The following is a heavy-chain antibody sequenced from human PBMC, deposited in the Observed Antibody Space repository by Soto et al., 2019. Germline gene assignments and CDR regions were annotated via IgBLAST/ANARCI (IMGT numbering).Heavy chain of an antibody. J-gene: IGHJ3*02. Sequence: GGSLRLSCAASGFTFSSYWMSWVRQAPGKGLEWVANIKQDGSEKYYVDSVKGRFTISRDNAKNSLYLQMNSLRAEDTAVYYCARDGSYYHDSSGYYYGGNGAFDIWGQGTMVTVSS. V-gene: IGHV3-7*03. CDR1: GFTFSSYW. CDR3: ARDGSYYHDSSGYYYGGNGAFDI. D-gene: IGHD3-22*01. CDR2: IKQDGSEK.